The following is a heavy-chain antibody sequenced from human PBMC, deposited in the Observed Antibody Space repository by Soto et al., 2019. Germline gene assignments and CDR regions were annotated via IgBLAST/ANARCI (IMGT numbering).Heavy chain of an antibody. V-gene: IGHV4-59*13. Sequence: KSSETLSLTCTISGGPFGTNYWSWIGQAPGKGLEWIGYTYHTGSTKYNPSLKSRATISVDTSKNQFSLTLNSAAAADTAVYYCATDSAGRGPFDPWGQGILVTVSS. J-gene: IGHJ5*02. D-gene: IGHD3-10*01. CDR1: GGPFGTNY. CDR3: ATDSAGRGPFDP. CDR2: TYHTGST.